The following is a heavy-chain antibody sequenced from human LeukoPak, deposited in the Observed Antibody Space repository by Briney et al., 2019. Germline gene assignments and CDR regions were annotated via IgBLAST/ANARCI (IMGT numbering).Heavy chain of an antibody. V-gene: IGHV3-21*01. Sequence: GGSLRLSCAASGFTFNTYTMNWVRQAPGKGLEWVSSISSGTSYIYYADSVKGRFTISRDNAKNSLYLQMNSLRAEDTAVYYCIVLAVTATLGFDYWGQGTLVTVSS. CDR2: ISSGTSYI. D-gene: IGHD6-19*01. CDR3: IVLAVTATLGFDY. J-gene: IGHJ4*02. CDR1: GFTFNTYT.